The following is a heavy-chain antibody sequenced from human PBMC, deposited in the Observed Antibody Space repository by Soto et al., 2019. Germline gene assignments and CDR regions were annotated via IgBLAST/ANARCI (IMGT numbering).Heavy chain of an antibody. CDR2: IYYSGST. CDR3: ARDTRPPRYYYGMDV. CDR1: GGSISTSSYY. Sequence: QLQLQESGPGLVKPSETLSLTCTVSGGSISTSSYYWGWIRQPPGKGLEWIGSIYYSGSTYYNPSLKRRLTIPVDTSKNQFSLKLSSVTAADTAVYYCARDTRPPRYYYGMDVWGQGTTVTVSS. V-gene: IGHV4-39*02. J-gene: IGHJ6*02.